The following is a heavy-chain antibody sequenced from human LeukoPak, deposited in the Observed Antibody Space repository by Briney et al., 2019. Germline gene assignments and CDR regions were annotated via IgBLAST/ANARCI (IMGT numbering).Heavy chain of an antibody. V-gene: IGHV4-39*07. CDR3: ARGWFDRSGDYMYYDYYYYMDV. Sequence: SETLSLTCTVSGDSMSSSHYCWGWIRQPPGKGLEWIGSIYYSGSTYYNPSLKSRATMSVDTSKKQFSLKLSSVTAADTAVYYCARGWFDRSGDYMYYDYYYYMDVWGKGTTVTISS. CDR1: GDSMSSSHYC. D-gene: IGHD4-17*01. J-gene: IGHJ6*03. CDR2: IYYSGST.